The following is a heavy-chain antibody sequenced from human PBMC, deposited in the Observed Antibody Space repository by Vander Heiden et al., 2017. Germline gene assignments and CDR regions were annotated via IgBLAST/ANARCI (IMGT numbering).Heavy chain of an antibody. CDR2: IYRGGGT. CDR1: RFTVSSKY. D-gene: IGHD3-10*01. CDR3: ASLKGWSGEGVADY. Sequence: VQLVESGGYWIQPGVSLRLSREASRFTVSSKYMYWVRQAPGKGLELVSVIYRGGGTYYPDSVKGRFTVSRDNSKNTLYLQMDSLRAEDTAVYYCASLKGWSGEGVADYWGQGALVTVSS. V-gene: IGHV3-53*01. J-gene: IGHJ4*02.